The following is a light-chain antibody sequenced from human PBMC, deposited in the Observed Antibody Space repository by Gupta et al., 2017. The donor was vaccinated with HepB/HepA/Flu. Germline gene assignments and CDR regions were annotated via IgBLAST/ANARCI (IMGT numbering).Light chain of an antibody. Sequence: QSALPQPASVPGSPGQSITISCTGTSSDVGTYDLVSWYQHHPGKAPKLMIYEVTKRPSGVSNRFSGSKSGNTASLTISGLQAEDEAEFYCCSYAGSSTFAFGGGTKVTVL. J-gene: IGLJ2*01. CDR2: EVT. V-gene: IGLV2-23*02. CDR3: CSYAGSSTFA. CDR1: SSDVGTYDL.